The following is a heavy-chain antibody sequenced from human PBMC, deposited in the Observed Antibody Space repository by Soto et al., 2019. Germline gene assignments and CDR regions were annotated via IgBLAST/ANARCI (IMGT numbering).Heavy chain of an antibody. Sequence: GSLRLSCAASGFTFSSYSMNWVRQAPGKGLEWVSSISSSSSYIYYADSVKGRFTISRDNAKNSLYLQMNSLRAEDTAVYYCARDPAATYYDFWSGYSTGYFDYWGQGTLVTVSS. CDR2: ISSSSSYI. V-gene: IGHV3-21*01. D-gene: IGHD3-3*01. J-gene: IGHJ4*02. CDR1: GFTFSSYS. CDR3: ARDPAATYYDFWSGYSTGYFDY.